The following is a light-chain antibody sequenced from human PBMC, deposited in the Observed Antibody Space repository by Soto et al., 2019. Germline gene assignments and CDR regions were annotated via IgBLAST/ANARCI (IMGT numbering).Light chain of an antibody. Sequence: QSALTQPASVSGSPGQSITISCTGTSSDVGGYKYVSWYQQHPGKAPKLMIYDVSNRPSGVFNRFSGSKSGNTASLTISGLQAEDEADYYCSSYTSSSTPLVFGGGTKLTVL. J-gene: IGLJ3*02. CDR1: SSDVGGYKY. CDR2: DVS. V-gene: IGLV2-14*01. CDR3: SSYTSSSTPLV.